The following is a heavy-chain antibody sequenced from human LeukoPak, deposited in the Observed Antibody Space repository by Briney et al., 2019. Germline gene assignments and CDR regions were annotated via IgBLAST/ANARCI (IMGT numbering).Heavy chain of an antibody. D-gene: IGHD3-10*01. CDR1: GGSISSYY. J-gene: IGHJ6*03. CDR2: IYYSGST. V-gene: IGHV4-59*01. Sequence: PSETLSLTCTVSGGSISSYYWSWIRQPPGKGLEWIGYIYYSGSTNYNPSLKSRVTISVDTSKNQFSLKLSSVTAADTAVYYCARGIGMVRGERAAGYYYMDVWGKGTTVTISS. CDR3: ARGIGMVRGERAAGYYYMDV.